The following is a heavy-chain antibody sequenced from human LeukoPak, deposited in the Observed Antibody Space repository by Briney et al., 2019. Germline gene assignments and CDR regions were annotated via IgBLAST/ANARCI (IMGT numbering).Heavy chain of an antibody. J-gene: IGHJ4*02. CDR2: INSSGSTI. CDR3: ARDPPSSAAQLDY. D-gene: IGHD6-13*01. V-gene: IGHV3-48*03. CDR1: GFTFSSYE. Sequence: GGSLRLSCAASGFTFSSYEMNWVRQAPGKGLEWVSYINSSGSTIYYADSVKGRFTISRDNAKNSLYLQMNSLRAQDTAVYYCARDPPSSAAQLDYWGQGTLVTVSS.